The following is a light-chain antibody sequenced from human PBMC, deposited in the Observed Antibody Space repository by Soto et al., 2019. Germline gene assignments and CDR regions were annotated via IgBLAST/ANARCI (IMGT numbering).Light chain of an antibody. CDR2: DAS. CDR3: QQRSSWPRT. V-gene: IGKV3-11*01. Sequence: EVVLTQSPATLSLSPGERATLSCMASQSVRSLLAWYQQKPGQAPRLLIYDASNRATGIPARFSGSGSGTDFTLSISSLEPEDFAVYYCQQRSSWPRTFGQGTKLEIK. J-gene: IGKJ2*01. CDR1: QSVRSL.